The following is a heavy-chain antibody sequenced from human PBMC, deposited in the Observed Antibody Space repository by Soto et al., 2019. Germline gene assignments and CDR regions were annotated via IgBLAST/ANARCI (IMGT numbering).Heavy chain of an antibody. CDR2: VYNSGSA. Sequence: LSLTCTVSGGSISSNYWTWIRQPPGKGLEWIGYVYNSGSANYNPSLKSRVTISEDTSKSQFSLKVNSMTAADTAVYYCARYRREAVAGYTLDNWGQGILVTVSS. D-gene: IGHD6-13*01. V-gene: IGHV4-59*01. CDR3: ARYRREAVAGYTLDN. J-gene: IGHJ4*02. CDR1: GGSISSNY.